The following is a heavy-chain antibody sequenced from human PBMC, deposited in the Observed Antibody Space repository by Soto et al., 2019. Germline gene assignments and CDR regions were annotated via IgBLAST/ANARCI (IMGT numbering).Heavy chain of an antibody. J-gene: IGHJ3*02. Sequence: QVQLQESGPGLVKPSGTLSLTCAVSSGSISSSNWWSWVRQPPGKGLEWIGEIYHSGSTNYNPSLKGRVTISVDKSKNQFSLKLSSVTAADTAVYYCARVRDDYIWGSYKEGAFDIWGQGTMVTVSS. D-gene: IGHD3-16*01. CDR3: ARVRDDYIWGSYKEGAFDI. CDR1: SGSISSSNW. V-gene: IGHV4-4*02. CDR2: IYHSGST.